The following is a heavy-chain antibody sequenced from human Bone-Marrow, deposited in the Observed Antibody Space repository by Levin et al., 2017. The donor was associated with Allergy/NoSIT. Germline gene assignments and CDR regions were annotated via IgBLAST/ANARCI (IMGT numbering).Heavy chain of an antibody. J-gene: IGHJ4*02. Sequence: GESLKISCAASGISVSNHHMSWVRQAPGKGLECVAGIYSGGDTYQSDSVKSRFTVSRDNSKNTVYLHMSNLRGDDTAVYYCARGYKSGLSFGWGQGTLVTVSS. CDR1: GISVSNHH. CDR2: IYSGGDT. V-gene: IGHV3-66*01. CDR3: ARGYKSGLSFG. D-gene: IGHD5-12*01.